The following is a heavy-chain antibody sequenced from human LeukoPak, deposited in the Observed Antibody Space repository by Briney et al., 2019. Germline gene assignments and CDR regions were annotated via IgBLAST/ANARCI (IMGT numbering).Heavy chain of an antibody. V-gene: IGHV4-59*08. J-gene: IGHJ6*02. D-gene: IGHD6-13*01. CDR1: GGSISSYY. CDR3: ARLPAAGRYYYGMDV. Sequence: SESLSLTCTVSGGSISSYYWSWIRQPPGKGLEWIGYIYYSGSTNYNPSLKSRVTISVDTSKNQFSLKLSSVTAADTAVYYCARLPAAGRYYYGMDVWGQGTTVTVSS. CDR2: IYYSGST.